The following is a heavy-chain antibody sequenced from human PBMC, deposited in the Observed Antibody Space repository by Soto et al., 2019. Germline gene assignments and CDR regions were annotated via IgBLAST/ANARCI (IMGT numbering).Heavy chain of an antibody. CDR2: IIPIFGTA. J-gene: IGHJ2*01. CDR1: GGTSSSYA. V-gene: IGHV1-69*06. CDR3: ARYGAILGVWYFDL. D-gene: IGHD3-10*01. Sequence: QVQLVQSGAEVKKPGSSVKVSCKASGGTSSSYAISWVRQAPGQGLEWMGGIIPIFGTANYAQKFQGRVAITADKSTSTAYMELSSLRSEDTAVYYCARYGAILGVWYFDLWGRGTLVTVSS.